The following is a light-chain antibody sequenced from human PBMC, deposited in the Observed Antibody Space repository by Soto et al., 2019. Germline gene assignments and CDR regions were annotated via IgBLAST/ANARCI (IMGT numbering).Light chain of an antibody. Sequence: DIVMTQSPDSLAVSLGERATINCKSSQSVLYSSNNKNYLAWYQQKPGQPPKLLIYWSSTRESGVPDRFSGSGSWTDFTLTSSSLQAEDVAVYYCQQYYSTPWTFGQGTKVEIK. CDR1: QSVLYSSNNKNY. CDR3: QQYYSTPWT. V-gene: IGKV4-1*01. J-gene: IGKJ1*01. CDR2: WSS.